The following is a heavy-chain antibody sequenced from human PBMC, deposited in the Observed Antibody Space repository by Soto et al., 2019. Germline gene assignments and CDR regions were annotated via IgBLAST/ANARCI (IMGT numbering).Heavy chain of an antibody. CDR3: ARGGGRPYYYGMDV. Sequence: VGSVRLSCTASGFTVSSNYMSWVRQTPGKGLEWVSVIYSGGSTYYADSVKGRFTISRDNSKNTLYLQMNSLRAEDTAMYYCARGGGRPYYYGMDVWGQGTTPTVSS. CDR1: GFTVSSNY. V-gene: IGHV3-53*01. D-gene: IGHD3-16*01. J-gene: IGHJ6*02. CDR2: IYSGGST.